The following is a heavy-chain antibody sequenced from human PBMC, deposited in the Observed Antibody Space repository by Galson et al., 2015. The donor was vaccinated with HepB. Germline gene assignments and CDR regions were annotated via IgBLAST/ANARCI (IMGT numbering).Heavy chain of an antibody. J-gene: IGHJ4*02. CDR3: ARGSSGWYYFDY. CDR2: IIPIFGTA. D-gene: IGHD6-19*01. Sequence: SWVRQAPGQGLEWMGGIIPIFGTANYAQKFQGRVTITADESTSTAYMELSSLRSEDAAVYYCARGSSGWYYFDYWGQGTLVTVSS. V-gene: IGHV1-69*01.